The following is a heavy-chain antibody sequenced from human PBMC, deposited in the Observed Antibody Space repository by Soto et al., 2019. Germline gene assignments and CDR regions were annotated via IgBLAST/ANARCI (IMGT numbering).Heavy chain of an antibody. J-gene: IGHJ5*02. CDR1: GYTFTSYG. Sequence: QVQLVQSGAEVKKPGASVKVSCKASGYTFTSYGISWVRQAPGQGLEWMGWISAYNGNTNDAQKLQGRVTMTTDTATSTAYMELRSLRSDDTAVYYCARDLQGVPAAINWFDPWGQGTLVTVSS. D-gene: IGHD2-2*01. CDR2: ISAYNGNT. V-gene: IGHV1-18*01. CDR3: ARDLQGVPAAINWFDP.